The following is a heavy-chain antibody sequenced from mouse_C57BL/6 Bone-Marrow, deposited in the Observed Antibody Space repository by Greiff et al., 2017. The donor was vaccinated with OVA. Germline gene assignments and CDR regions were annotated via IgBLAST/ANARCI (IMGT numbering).Heavy chain of an antibody. CDR3: ARSGSSYFDY. Sequence: DVHLVESGGDLVKPGGSLKLSCAASGFTFSSYGMSWVRQTPDKRLEWVATISSGGSYTYYPDSVKGRFTISRDNAKNTLYLQMSSLKSEDTAMYYCARSGSSYFDYWGQGTTLTVSS. CDR1: GFTFSSYG. D-gene: IGHD1-1*01. J-gene: IGHJ2*01. V-gene: IGHV5-6*01. CDR2: ISSGGSYT.